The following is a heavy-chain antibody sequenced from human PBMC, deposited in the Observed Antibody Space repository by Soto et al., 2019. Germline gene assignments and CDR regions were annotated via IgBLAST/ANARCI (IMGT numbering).Heavy chain of an antibody. J-gene: IGHJ6*02. CDR2: IKSKTDGGTT. CDR3: TREIEPYYDILTGYRGYYYYGMDV. CDR1: GFTFSNAW. D-gene: IGHD3-9*01. Sequence: EVQLVESGGGLVKPGGSLRLSCAASGFTFSNAWMNWVRQAPGKGLEWVGRIKSKTDGGTTDYAAPVKGRFTISRDDSKNTLYLQMNSLKTEDTAVYYCTREIEPYYDILTGYRGYYYYGMDVWGQGTPVTVSS. V-gene: IGHV3-15*07.